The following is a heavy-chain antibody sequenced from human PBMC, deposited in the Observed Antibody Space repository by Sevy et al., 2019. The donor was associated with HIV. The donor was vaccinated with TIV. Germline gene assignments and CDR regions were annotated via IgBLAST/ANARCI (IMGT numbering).Heavy chain of an antibody. J-gene: IGHJ6*02. D-gene: IGHD3-3*01. CDR3: ARRPDLGLVILTGVLDV. CDR1: GFSFSSYA. V-gene: IGHV3-23*01. CDR2: ISGSGGST. Sequence: GGSLRLSCAASGFSFSSYAMSWVRQTPGKGLQWVSVISGSGGSTYYADSVKGRFTIFRDNSRNTVYLQMNSLRAEDTAVYYCARRPDLGLVILTGVLDVWGQGTTVTVSS.